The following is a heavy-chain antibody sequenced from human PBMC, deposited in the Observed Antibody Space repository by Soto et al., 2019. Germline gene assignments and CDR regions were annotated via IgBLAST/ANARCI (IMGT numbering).Heavy chain of an antibody. V-gene: IGHV3-21*01. Sequence: RLSCAASGFTFSSYSMNWVRQAPGKGLEWVSSISSSSSYIYYADSVKGRFTISRDNAKNSLYLQMNSLRAEDTAVYYCARGDPYCSSTSCYTYYGMDVWGQGTTVT. J-gene: IGHJ6*02. CDR1: GFTFSSYS. D-gene: IGHD2-2*02. CDR2: ISSSSSYI. CDR3: ARGDPYCSSTSCYTYYGMDV.